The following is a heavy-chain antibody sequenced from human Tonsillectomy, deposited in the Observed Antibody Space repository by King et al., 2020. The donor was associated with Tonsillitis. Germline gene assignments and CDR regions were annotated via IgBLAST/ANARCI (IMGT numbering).Heavy chain of an antibody. CDR2: ISSSGGST. D-gene: IGHD3-10*01. V-gene: IGHV3-23*04. CDR3: ANSLALGSGSYGNDY. Sequence: VQLVESGGGLVQPGGSLRLSCAASGFTFSTYAMNWVRQAPGKGLEWVSAISSSGGSTYYADSVKGRFTISRDNSKNTLYLQMNSLRAEDTAVYYCANSLALGSGSYGNDYWGQGTLVTVSS. CDR1: GFTFSTYA. J-gene: IGHJ4*02.